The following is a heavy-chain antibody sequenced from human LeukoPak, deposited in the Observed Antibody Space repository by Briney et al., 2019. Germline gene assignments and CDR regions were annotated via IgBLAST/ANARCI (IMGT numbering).Heavy chain of an antibody. Sequence: SETQSLACTLSAPSISSGGYYWSWLRQHPGRGLEWFGYIYYSGSTYYNPSLESRVTISVDTSKNQFSLKLSSVTAADTAVYYCARGAYQLLTTGFDSWGQGTLVTVSS. J-gene: IGHJ5*01. V-gene: IGHV4-31*03. CDR1: APSISSGGYY. CDR2: IYYSGST. D-gene: IGHD2-2*01. CDR3: ARGAYQLLTTGFDS.